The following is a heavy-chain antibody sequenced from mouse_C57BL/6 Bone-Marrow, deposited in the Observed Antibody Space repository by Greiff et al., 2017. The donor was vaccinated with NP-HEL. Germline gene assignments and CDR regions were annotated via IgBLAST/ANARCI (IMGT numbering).Heavy chain of an antibody. V-gene: IGHV5-4*03. CDR2: ISDGGSYT. CDR1: GFTLSSYA. D-gene: IGHD2-3*01. CDR3: ASYDGYFYYAMDY. Sequence: EVNVVESGGGLVKPGGSLKLSCAASGFTLSSYAMSWVRQTPEKRLEWVATISDGGSYTYYPDNVKGRFTISRDNAKNNLYLQMSHLKSEDTAMYYCASYDGYFYYAMDYWGQGTSVTVSS. J-gene: IGHJ4*01.